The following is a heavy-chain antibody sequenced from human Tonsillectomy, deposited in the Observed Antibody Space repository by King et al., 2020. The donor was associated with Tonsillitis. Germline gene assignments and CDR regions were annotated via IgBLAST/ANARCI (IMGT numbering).Heavy chain of an antibody. CDR2: IYPDDSDT. CDR3: ARRIAAADFDY. D-gene: IGHD6-13*01. J-gene: IGHJ4*02. CDR1: GYIFTNYW. V-gene: IGHV5-51*01. Sequence: QLVQSGAEVKKPGESLKISCKGSGYIFTNYWIGWVRQMPGKGLEWMGIIYPDDSDTRYSPSFQGQVTISADKSINTAYLQWSSLKASDSAMYYCARRIAAADFDYCGQGTLVTVSS.